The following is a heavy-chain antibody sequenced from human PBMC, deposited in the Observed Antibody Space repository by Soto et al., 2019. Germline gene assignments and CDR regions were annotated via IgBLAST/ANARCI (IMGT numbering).Heavy chain of an antibody. CDR1: GFTVSSKY. J-gene: IGHJ4*02. D-gene: IGHD5-12*01. CDR3: ARDESGSTSVLDY. Sequence: PGGSLRLSCAASGFTVSSKYMTWVRQAPGKGLEWVAVISYDGSNKYYADSVKGRFTISRDNSKNTLYLQMNSLRAEDTAVYYCARDESGSTSVLDYWGQGTLVTVS. V-gene: IGHV3-30-3*01. CDR2: ISYDGSNK.